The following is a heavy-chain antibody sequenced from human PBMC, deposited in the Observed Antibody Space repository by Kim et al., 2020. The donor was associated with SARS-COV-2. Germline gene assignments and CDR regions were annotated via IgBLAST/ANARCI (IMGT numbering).Heavy chain of an antibody. CDR1: GYTFTSYA. V-gene: IGHV1-3*01. J-gene: IGHJ4*02. CDR3: ARDLMVRGVITIFDY. CDR2: INAGNGNT. Sequence: ASVKVSCKASGYTFTSYAMHWVRQAPGQRLEWMGWINAGNGNTKYSQKFQGRVTITRDTSASTAYMELSSLRSEDTAVYYCARDLMVRGVITIFDYWGQGTLVTVSS. D-gene: IGHD3-10*01.